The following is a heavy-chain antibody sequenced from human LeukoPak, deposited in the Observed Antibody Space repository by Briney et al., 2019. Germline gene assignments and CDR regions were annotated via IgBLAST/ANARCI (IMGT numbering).Heavy chain of an antibody. CDR3: ASIGYDSSGYYATDY. CDR2: INHSGST. J-gene: IGHJ4*02. Sequence: PSETLSLTCAVYGGSFSGYYWSWIRQPPGKGLEWIGEINHSGSTNYNPSLKSRVTISVDTSKNQFSLKLSSVTAADTAVYYCASIGYDSSGYYATDYWGQGTLVTVSS. D-gene: IGHD3-22*01. V-gene: IGHV4-34*01. CDR1: GGSFSGYY.